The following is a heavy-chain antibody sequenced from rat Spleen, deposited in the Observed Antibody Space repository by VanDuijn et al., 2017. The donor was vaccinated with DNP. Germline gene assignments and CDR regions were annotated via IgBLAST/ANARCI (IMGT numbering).Heavy chain of an antibody. CDR2: IKKDSNTI. Sequence: EVKLVESGGGLVQPGRSLKLSCAASGFNFKEYWMGWVRQAPGKGLEWIGDIKKDSNTINYNPSLKDKFTISRDNAQNTLYLQMSKLGSEDTAIYYCARQGYNSGYGGWFAYWGQGTLVTVSS. J-gene: IGHJ3*01. CDR1: GFNFKEYW. D-gene: IGHD4-3*01. V-gene: IGHV4-2*01. CDR3: ARQGYNSGYGGWFAY.